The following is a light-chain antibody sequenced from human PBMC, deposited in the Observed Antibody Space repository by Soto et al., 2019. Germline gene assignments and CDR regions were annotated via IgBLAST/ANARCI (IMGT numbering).Light chain of an antibody. Sequence: DIQMTQSPSTLSASVGDRVTITCRASQSISSWLAWYQQKPGKAPKLLIYKAYSLESGVPSRFSGSESGTEFTLTISSLQPDDFATYYCQQYSGYSLTFGGGTKVEIK. CDR2: KAY. CDR1: QSISSW. CDR3: QQYSGYSLT. J-gene: IGKJ4*01. V-gene: IGKV1-5*03.